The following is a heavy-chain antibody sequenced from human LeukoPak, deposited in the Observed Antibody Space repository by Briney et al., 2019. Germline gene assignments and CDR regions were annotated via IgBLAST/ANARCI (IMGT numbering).Heavy chain of an antibody. D-gene: IGHD4-17*01. Sequence: GGSLRLSCAASGFTFSSYGMHWVRQAPGKGLEWVAFIRYDGSNKYYADSVKGRFTISRDNSKNTLYLHVNSLRPEDTAVYYCAKGPYDYGDYLDYWGQGTLVTVSS. CDR3: AKGPYDYGDYLDY. CDR1: GFTFSSYG. J-gene: IGHJ4*02. V-gene: IGHV3-30*02. CDR2: IRYDGSNK.